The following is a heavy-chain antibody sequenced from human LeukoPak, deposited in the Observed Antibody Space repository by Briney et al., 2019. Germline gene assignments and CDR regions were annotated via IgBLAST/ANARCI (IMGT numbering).Heavy chain of an antibody. D-gene: IGHD6-19*01. J-gene: IGHJ4*02. V-gene: IGHV1-2*02. CDR2: INPNSGGT. CDR1: GYTFTGYY. Sequence: ASVKVSCKASGYTFTGYYMHWVRQAPGQGLEWMGWINPNSGGTNYAQKLQGRVTMTTDTSMSTAYMELRSLRSDDTAVYYCARGGGSGWYVGYYFDYWGQGTLVTVSS. CDR3: ARGGGSGWYVGYYFDY.